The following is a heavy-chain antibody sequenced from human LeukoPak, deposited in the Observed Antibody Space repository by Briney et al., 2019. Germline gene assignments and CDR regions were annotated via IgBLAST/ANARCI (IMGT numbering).Heavy chain of an antibody. J-gene: IGHJ4*02. CDR2: IKRKTDGGTT. CDR3: TTVPDNEHY. D-gene: IGHD1-1*01. V-gene: IGHV3-15*01. Sequence: GGSLRLSCAASGFTFSNAWMSWVRQAPGKGLEWVGRIKRKTDGGTTEYAAPVTGRFTISRDDSKNRLYMQINSLKTEDTTVYYYTTVPDNEHYWGEGSLFTVSS. CDR1: GFTFSNAW.